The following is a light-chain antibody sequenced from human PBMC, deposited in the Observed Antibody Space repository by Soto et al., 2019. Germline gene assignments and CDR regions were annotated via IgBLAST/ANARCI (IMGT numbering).Light chain of an antibody. V-gene: IGKV3-11*01. CDR3: QQRSNWPWT. J-gene: IGKJ4*01. CDR2: DTS. Sequence: EIALTQYPATLSLSPGERATLSCRSSHTVSSYLAWYQQRPGQAPRLLIYDTSNRATGIPARFSGSGSGTGFTLTISSLEPEDFAVYCCQQRSNWPWTFGGGTKVEIK. CDR1: HTVSSY.